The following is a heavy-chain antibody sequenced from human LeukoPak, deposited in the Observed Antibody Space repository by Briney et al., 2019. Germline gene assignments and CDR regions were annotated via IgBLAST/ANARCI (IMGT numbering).Heavy chain of an antibody. D-gene: IGHD1-26*01. Sequence: GASVKVSCKSAGYSFTSYGISWVRQAPGQGLEWMGWINTNTGNPTYAQGFTGRFVFSLDTSVSTAYLQISSLKAEDTAVYYCARDLTSGSYGSWGQGTLVTVSS. CDR1: GYSFTSYG. CDR2: INTNTGNP. CDR3: ARDLTSGSYGS. J-gene: IGHJ5*02. V-gene: IGHV7-4-1*02.